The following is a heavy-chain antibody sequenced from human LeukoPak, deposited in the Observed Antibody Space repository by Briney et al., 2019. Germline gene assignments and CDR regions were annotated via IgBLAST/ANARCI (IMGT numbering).Heavy chain of an antibody. CDR3: ARQEYCSGGSCYTWFDP. V-gene: IGHV5-51*01. CDR2: IYPADSDI. D-gene: IGHD2-15*01. CDR1: GYSFPSYW. Sequence: GESLKISCEGSGYSFPSYWITWVRQMPGKGLEWMGIIYPADSDIRYSPSFQGQVTISADKSISTAYLQWSSLKASDTAMYYCARQEYCSGGSCYTWFDPWGQGTLVTVSS. J-gene: IGHJ5*02.